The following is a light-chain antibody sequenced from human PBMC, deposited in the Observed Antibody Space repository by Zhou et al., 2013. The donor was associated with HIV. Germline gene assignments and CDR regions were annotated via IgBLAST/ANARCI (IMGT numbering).Light chain of an antibody. V-gene: IGKV3-11*01. J-gene: IGKJ1*01. CDR1: QSVSSN. Sequence: EIVLTQSPATLSLSPGERASLSCRASQSVSSNLAWYQQKPGQAPRLLIYDASNRATSIPARFSGSGSGTDFTLTISSLEPEDFAVYYCQNYNGAPRTFGQGTKVEIK. CDR3: QNYNGAPRT. CDR2: DAS.